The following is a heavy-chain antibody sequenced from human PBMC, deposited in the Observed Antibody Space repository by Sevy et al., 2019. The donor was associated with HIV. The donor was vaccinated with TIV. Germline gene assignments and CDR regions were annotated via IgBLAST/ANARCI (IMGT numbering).Heavy chain of an antibody. V-gene: IGHV3-49*03. CDR2: IRSKAYGGTT. D-gene: IGHD3-10*01. J-gene: IGHJ3*02. CDR1: GFTFGDYA. Sequence: GGCLRLSCTASGFTFGDYAMSWFRQAPGKGLEWVGFIRSKAYGGTTEYAASVKGRFTISRDDSKSIAYLQMNSLKTEDTAVYYCTRDIRPVPMVRGVIITGAFDIWGQGTMVTVSS. CDR3: TRDIRPVPMVRGVIITGAFDI.